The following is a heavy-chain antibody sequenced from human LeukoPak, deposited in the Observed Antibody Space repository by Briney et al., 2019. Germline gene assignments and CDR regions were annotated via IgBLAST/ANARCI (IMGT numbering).Heavy chain of an antibody. J-gene: IGHJ4*02. CDR3: AKDLYSGSYSASDY. Sequence: GGSLRLSCVASGFTFSSYGMSWVRQAPGKGLEWVSAISDTGGITYYADSVKGRFTISRDNSKNTLYLQMNSLRAEDTAVYYCAKDLYSGSYSASDYWGQGTLVTVSS. CDR1: GFTFSSYG. D-gene: IGHD1-26*01. V-gene: IGHV3-23*01. CDR2: ISDTGGIT.